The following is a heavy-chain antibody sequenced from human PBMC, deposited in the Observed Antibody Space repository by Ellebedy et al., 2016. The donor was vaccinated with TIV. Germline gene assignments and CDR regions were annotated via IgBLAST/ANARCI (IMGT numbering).Heavy chain of an antibody. CDR1: GGSFSGYY. CDR3: ARAFQYSSGWAFDY. CDR2: INHSGST. V-gene: IGHV4-34*01. Sequence: MPSETLSLTCAVYGGSFSGYYWAWIRQPPGKGLEWIGEINHSGSTNYNPSLKSRVTIAVDTSKKQFSLKLSSVTAADTAVYYCARAFQYSSGWAFDYWGQGTLVTVSS. D-gene: IGHD6-19*01. J-gene: IGHJ4*02.